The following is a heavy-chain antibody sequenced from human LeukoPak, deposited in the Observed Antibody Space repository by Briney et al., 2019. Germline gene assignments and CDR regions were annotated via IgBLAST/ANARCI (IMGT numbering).Heavy chain of an antibody. Sequence: GGSLRLSCAASGFTVSSNYMSWVRQAPGKGLEWVSVIYSGGSTYYADSVKGRFTISRDNSKNTLYLQMNSLRAEDTAVYYCASDDYYGSGSSLSWGQGTLVTVSS. V-gene: IGHV3-66*01. CDR3: ASDDYYGSGSSLS. D-gene: IGHD3-10*01. CDR2: IYSGGST. J-gene: IGHJ4*02. CDR1: GFTVSSNY.